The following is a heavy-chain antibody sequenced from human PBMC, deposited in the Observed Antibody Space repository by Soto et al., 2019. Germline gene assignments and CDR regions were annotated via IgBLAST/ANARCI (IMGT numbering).Heavy chain of an antibody. Sequence: QVQLQQWGAGLLKPSETLSLTCAVYGGFASSGSYYWSWIRQPPGKGLEWIGEMSHSGGTHFNPPLKSRVTISVDTSKNQFSLKMSSVTAADTALYYCARVERGTATTVVDAFDIWGPGTMVTVSS. D-gene: IGHD1-1*01. CDR1: GGFASSGSYY. CDR3: ARVERGTATTVVDAFDI. J-gene: IGHJ3*02. V-gene: IGHV4-34*01. CDR2: MSHSGGT.